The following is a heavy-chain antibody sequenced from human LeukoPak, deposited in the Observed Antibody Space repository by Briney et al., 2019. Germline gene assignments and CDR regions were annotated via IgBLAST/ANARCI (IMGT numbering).Heavy chain of an antibody. CDR1: GFTFSSCG. CDR2: ISGSGDST. Sequence: GGTLRLSCAASGFTFSSCGMNWVRQAPGKGLEWVSSISGSGDSTYYADSVKGRFTISRDNSKNTLCLQVNSLRAEDTAVYYCAKVANHYYGSGSSPYYFDYWGQGTLVTVSS. J-gene: IGHJ4*02. CDR3: AKVANHYYGSGSSPYYFDY. D-gene: IGHD3-10*01. V-gene: IGHV3-23*01.